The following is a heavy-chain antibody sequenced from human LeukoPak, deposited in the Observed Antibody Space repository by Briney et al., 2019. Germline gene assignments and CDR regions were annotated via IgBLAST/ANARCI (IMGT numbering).Heavy chain of an antibody. V-gene: IGHV1-2*06. CDR3: ARGGYDFVYYYYGMDV. CDR1: GYTFTGYY. J-gene: IGHJ6*02. D-gene: IGHD3-3*01. CDR2: INPNSGGT. Sequence: ASVKVSCKASGYTFTGYYMHWVRQAPEQGLEWMGRINPNSGGTNYAQKFQGRVTMTRDTSISTAYMELRRLRSDDTAVYYCARGGYDFVYYYYGMDVWGQGTTVTVSS.